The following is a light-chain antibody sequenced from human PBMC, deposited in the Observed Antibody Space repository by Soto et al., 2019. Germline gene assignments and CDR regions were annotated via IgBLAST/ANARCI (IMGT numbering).Light chain of an antibody. CDR3: SSYAGSNNLYV. Sequence: QSALTQPPSASGSPGQSVTISCTGTSSDVGGYNYVSWYQQHPGKAPKLMIYEVSKRPSGVPDRFSGSKSGNTASLTVSGLQDEDEADYYCSSYAGSNNLYVFGTWTKVTVL. CDR1: SSDVGGYNY. CDR2: EVS. V-gene: IGLV2-8*01. J-gene: IGLJ1*01.